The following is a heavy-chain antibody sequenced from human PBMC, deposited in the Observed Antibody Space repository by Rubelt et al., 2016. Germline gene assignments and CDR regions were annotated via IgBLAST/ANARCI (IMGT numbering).Heavy chain of an antibody. CDR2: ISAYNGNT. CDR1: GYTFTSYG. J-gene: IGHJ4*02. V-gene: IGHV1-18*01. D-gene: IGHD6-19*01. CDR3: ARVAPQWLVRGFDY. Sequence: PCTSVKVSCKASGYTFTSYGISWVRQAPGQGLEWMGWISAYNGNTNYAQKLQGRVTMTTDTSTSTAYMGLRSLRSDDTAVYYCARVAPQWLVRGFDYWGQGTLVTVSS.